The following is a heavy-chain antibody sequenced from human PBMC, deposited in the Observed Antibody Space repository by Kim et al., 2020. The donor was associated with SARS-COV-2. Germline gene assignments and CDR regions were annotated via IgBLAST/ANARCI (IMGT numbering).Heavy chain of an antibody. Sequence: GGSLRLSCAASGFTVSSNYMSWVRQAPGKGLEWVSVIYSGGSTYYADSVKGRFTISRDNSKNTLYLQMNSLRAEDTAVYYCARDSSANCSSTSCYTDWFDAWGQGSLGNVSS. J-gene: IGHJ5*02. CDR1: GFTVSSNY. CDR3: ARDSSANCSSTSCYTDWFDA. D-gene: IGHD2-2*02. V-gene: IGHV3-66*01. CDR2: IYSGGST.